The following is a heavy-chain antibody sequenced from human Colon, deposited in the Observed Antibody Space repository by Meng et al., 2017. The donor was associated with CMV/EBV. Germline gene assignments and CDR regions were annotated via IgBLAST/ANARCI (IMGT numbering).Heavy chain of an antibody. CDR3: ARSITLTSGWIDY. V-gene: IGHV3-23*01. CDR2: ISGSGANT. J-gene: IGHJ4*02. Sequence: CAASGFTFSDYAMNWVRQPPGQGLEWDSAISGSGANTYYADSVKGRFTISRDNSKNTLFLQIDSLRVEDTAVYYCARSITLTSGWIDYWGQGILVTVSS. D-gene: IGHD6-25*01. CDR1: GFTFSDYA.